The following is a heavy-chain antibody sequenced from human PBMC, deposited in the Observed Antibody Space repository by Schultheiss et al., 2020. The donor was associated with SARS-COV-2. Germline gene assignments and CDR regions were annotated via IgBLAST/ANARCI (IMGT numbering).Heavy chain of an antibody. CDR3: AKDLDTVTHYYYYMDV. CDR1: GFTFSNAW. J-gene: IGHJ6*03. Sequence: GGSLRLSCAASGFTFSNAWMSWVRQAPGKGLEWVSAISGSGGSTYYADSVKGRFTISRDNSKNTLYLQMNSLRAEDTAVYYCAKDLDTVTHYYYYMDVWGKGTTVTVSS. V-gene: IGHV3-23*01. D-gene: IGHD4-11*01. CDR2: ISGSGGST.